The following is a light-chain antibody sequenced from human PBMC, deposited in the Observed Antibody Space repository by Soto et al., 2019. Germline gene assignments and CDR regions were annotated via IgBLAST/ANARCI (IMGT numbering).Light chain of an antibody. Sequence: QSALTQPASVSGSPGQSITISCTGTSSDVGGYNYVSWYQQHPGKAPKLMIYDVSNRPSGISNRFSGSKSGNTASLTISGLQAEDEADYYCSSYTSSSTDGLGTGTKVTVL. CDR3: SSYTSSSTDG. CDR2: DVS. J-gene: IGLJ1*01. CDR1: SSDVGGYNY. V-gene: IGLV2-14*01.